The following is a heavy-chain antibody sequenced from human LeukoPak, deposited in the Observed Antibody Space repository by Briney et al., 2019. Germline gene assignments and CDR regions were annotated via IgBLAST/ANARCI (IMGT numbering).Heavy chain of an antibody. Sequence: ASVKVSCKASGYTFTSYDINWVRQATGQGLEWMGWMNPNSGNTGYAQKFQGRVTMTRNTSISTAYMELSSLRSEDTAVYYCARGSLIVPRMDVWGKGTTVTVSP. J-gene: IGHJ6*04. CDR1: GYTFTSYD. V-gene: IGHV1-8*01. CDR3: ARGSLIVPRMDV. CDR2: MNPNSGNT. D-gene: IGHD3-16*02.